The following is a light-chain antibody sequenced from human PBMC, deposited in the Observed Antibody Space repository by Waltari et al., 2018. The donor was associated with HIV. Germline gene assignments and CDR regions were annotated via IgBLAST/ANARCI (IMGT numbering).Light chain of an antibody. CDR3: QQYSRSLT. J-gene: IGKJ4*01. CDR2: GAS. Sequence: EIVLPQSPGTLSLSPGERATLSSRYSQSVNRSYLAWYQQKPGQAPRLLIYGASSRATGVPDRFSGSWSGTDFTLTISRLEPEDFAVYYCQQYSRSLTFGGGTKVEIK. V-gene: IGKV3-20*01. CDR1: QSVNRSY.